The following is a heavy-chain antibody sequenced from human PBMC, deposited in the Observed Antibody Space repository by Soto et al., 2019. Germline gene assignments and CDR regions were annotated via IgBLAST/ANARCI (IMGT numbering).Heavy chain of an antibody. CDR3: ARGAPPLQGEGSYYYYGMDV. Sequence: GASVKVSCKASGGTFSSYAISWVRQAPGQGLEWMGGIIPIFGTANYAQKFQGRVTITADESTSTAYMELSSLRSEDTAVYYCARGAPPLQGEGSYYYYGMDVWGQGTTVTVSS. J-gene: IGHJ6*02. V-gene: IGHV1-69*13. CDR1: GGTFSSYA. CDR2: IIPIFGTA. D-gene: IGHD4-4*01.